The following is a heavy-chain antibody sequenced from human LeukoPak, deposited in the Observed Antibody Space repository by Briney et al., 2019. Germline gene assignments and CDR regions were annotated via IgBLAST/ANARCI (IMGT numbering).Heavy chain of an antibody. J-gene: IGHJ6*03. CDR2: ISSSSSTI. CDR1: GFTFSSYS. V-gene: IGHV3-48*01. Sequence: GGSLRLSCAASGFTFSSYSMNWVRQAPGKGLEWVSYISSSSSTIYYADSVKGRFTISRDNAKNSLYLQMNSLRAEDTAVYYCARERWELLGYYYYYMDVWGKGTTVTVSS. CDR3: ARERWELLGYYYYYMDV. D-gene: IGHD1-26*01.